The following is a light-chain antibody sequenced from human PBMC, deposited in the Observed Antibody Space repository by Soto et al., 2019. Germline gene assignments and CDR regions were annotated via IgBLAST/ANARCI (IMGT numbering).Light chain of an antibody. Sequence: QSVLTQPPSVSAAPGQKVTISCSGSTSNIGNNYVSWYQHLPGTAPKLLIYKNDQRPSGIPDRFSGSKSGTSATLDITGLQTGDEADFYCGTWDSSLSARWVFGGGTKLTVL. CDR2: KND. CDR3: GTWDSSLSARWV. J-gene: IGLJ3*02. V-gene: IGLV1-51*02. CDR1: TSNIGNNY.